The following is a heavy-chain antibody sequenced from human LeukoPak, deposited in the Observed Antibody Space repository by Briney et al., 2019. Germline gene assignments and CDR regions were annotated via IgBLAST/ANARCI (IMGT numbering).Heavy chain of an antibody. D-gene: IGHD4-17*01. CDR2: IKHDRSEK. CDR1: GFTFSDYW. Sequence: GGSLRLSCAASGFTFSDYWMSWVRQAPGKGLEWVANIKHDRSEKYYVDSVKGRFTISRDNAKNSLSLQMNSLRADDTAVYYCARTDYGDYDWYFDLWGRGTLVTVSS. CDR3: ARTDYGDYDWYFDL. J-gene: IGHJ2*01. V-gene: IGHV3-7*01.